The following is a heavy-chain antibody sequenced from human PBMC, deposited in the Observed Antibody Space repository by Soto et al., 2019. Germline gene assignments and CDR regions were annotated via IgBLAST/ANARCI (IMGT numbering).Heavy chain of an antibody. J-gene: IGHJ3*01. CDR2: IDATSNII. CDR1: GFTFRNFE. CDR3: ARDRWPANRYPGAFDF. Sequence: GGSLRLSCAASGFTFRNFEMNWVRQAPGKGLEWVSYIDATSNIIYYADSVKGRFTISRDNSKNSLFLEMNSLRAEDTAVYYCARDRWPANRYPGAFDFWGRGTIVTVSS. D-gene: IGHD1-20*01. V-gene: IGHV3-48*03.